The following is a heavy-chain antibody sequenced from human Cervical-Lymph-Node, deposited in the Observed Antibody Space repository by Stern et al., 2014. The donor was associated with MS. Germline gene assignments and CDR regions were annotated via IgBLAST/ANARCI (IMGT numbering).Heavy chain of an antibody. CDR1: GGTSNSYT. D-gene: IGHD6-6*01. CDR2: IIPILGAT. V-gene: IGHV1-69*11. J-gene: IGHJ4*02. CDR3: ARGPAARPDY. Sequence: VQLVQSGAEVKRPGSSVTVSCKTSGGTSNSYTISWVRQAPGQGLEWLGNIIPILGATDYGQKFQDRLTITADESTATVYMELSSLTSDDTAVYYCARGPAARPDYWAQGTLVTVSS.